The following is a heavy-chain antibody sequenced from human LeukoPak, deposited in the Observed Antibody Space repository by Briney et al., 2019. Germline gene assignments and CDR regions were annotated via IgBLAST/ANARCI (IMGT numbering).Heavy chain of an antibody. CDR3: ARAQLERIWDAFDI. CDR2: ISSSSSYI. D-gene: IGHD1-1*01. V-gene: IGHV3-21*01. Sequence: GGSLRLSCAASGFTFSSYGMSWVRQAPGKGLEWVSSISSSSSYIYYADSVKGRFTISRDNAKNSLYLQMNSLRAEDTAVYYCARAQLERIWDAFDIWGQGTMVTVSS. J-gene: IGHJ3*02. CDR1: GFTFSSYG.